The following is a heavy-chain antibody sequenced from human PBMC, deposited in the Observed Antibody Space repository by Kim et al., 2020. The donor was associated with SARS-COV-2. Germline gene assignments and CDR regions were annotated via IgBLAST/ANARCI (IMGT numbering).Heavy chain of an antibody. J-gene: IGHJ6*02. CDR3: ARDVGSPGYSYGYYYYYGMDV. CDR2: IKQDGSEK. V-gene: IGHV3-7*01. Sequence: GGSLRLSCAASGFTFSSYWMSWVRQAPGKGLEWVANIKQDGSEKYYVDSVKGRFTISRDNAKNSLYLQMNSLRAEDTAVYYCARDVGSPGYSYGYYYYYGMDVWGQGTTVTVSS. CDR1: GFTFSSYW. D-gene: IGHD5-18*01.